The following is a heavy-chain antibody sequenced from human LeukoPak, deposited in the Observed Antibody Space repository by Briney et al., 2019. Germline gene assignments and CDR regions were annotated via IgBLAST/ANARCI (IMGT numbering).Heavy chain of an antibody. D-gene: IGHD3-3*01. V-gene: IGHV1-18*01. CDR2: ISAYNGNT. CDR1: GYTFTSYG. CDR3: ARDHYDFWSGYY. Sequence: ASVKVSCKASGYTFTSYGISWVRQAPGQGREWMGWISAYNGNTNYAQKLQGRVTMTTDTSTSTAYMVLRSLRSDDTAVYYCARDHYDFWSGYYWGQGTLVTVSS. J-gene: IGHJ4*02.